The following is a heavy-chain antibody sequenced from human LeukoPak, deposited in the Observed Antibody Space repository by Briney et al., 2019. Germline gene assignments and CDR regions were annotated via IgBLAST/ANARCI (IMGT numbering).Heavy chain of an antibody. Sequence: GGSLRLSCTASGFTFGDYGMSWVRQAPGKGLEWVSGISGSGGSTYYADSVKGRFSISRDDSKNTLYLQMNSLRAEDTAVYYCAKSPDVAGTGRFDYWGQGTLVTVSS. CDR2: ISGSGGST. CDR3: AKSPDVAGTGRFDY. J-gene: IGHJ4*02. D-gene: IGHD6-19*01. V-gene: IGHV3-23*01. CDR1: GFTFGDYG.